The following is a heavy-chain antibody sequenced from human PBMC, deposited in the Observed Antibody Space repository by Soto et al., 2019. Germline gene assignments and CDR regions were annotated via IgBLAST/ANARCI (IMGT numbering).Heavy chain of an antibody. Sequence: GGSLSLSCAASGLTFSSYDMSWVRQAPGKGLEWVSDIIGSGGSTYYSDSVKSRVTISRDNSKNTLYLQMNSLRAEDTAVYYCAKDSTYYYDSSGYSLHWCQGTLVTVSS. V-gene: IGHV3-23*01. D-gene: IGHD3-22*01. CDR1: GLTFSSYD. CDR3: AKDSTYYYDSSGYSLH. CDR2: IIGSGGST. J-gene: IGHJ1*01.